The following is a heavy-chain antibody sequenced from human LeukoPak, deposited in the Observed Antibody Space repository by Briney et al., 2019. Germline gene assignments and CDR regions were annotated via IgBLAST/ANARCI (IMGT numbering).Heavy chain of an antibody. CDR1: GYTFTGYY. CDR3: ARTAARPPRYYMDV. D-gene: IGHD6-6*01. V-gene: IGHV1-2*02. Sequence: ASVKVSCKASGYTFTGYYMHWVRQAPGQGLEWMGWINPNSGGTNYAQKFQCRVTMTRDKSISTAYMELSRLRSDDTAVYYCARTAARPPRYYMDVWGKGTTVTVSS. CDR2: INPNSGGT. J-gene: IGHJ6*03.